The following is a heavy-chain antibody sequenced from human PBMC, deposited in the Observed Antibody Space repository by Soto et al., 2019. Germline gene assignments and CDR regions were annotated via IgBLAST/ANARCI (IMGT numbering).Heavy chain of an antibody. CDR1: GFTFSDEW. CDR3: ARGGLEPFDY. D-gene: IGHD1-1*01. J-gene: IGHJ4*02. Sequence: GGSLRLSCATFGFTFSDEWMHWVRQVPGKGLVWVSRINKDGSYKNYADFVEGRFTVSRDDAKSELYLHMDRLRAEDTAVYYCARGGLEPFDYLGQGALVTVSS. CDR2: INKDGSYK. V-gene: IGHV3-74*01.